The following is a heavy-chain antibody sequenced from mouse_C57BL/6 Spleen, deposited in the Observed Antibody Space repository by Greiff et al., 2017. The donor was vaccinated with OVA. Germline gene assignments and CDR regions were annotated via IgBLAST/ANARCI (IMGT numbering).Heavy chain of an antibody. Sequence: VQLVESGAELAKPGASVKLSCKASGYTFTSYWMHWVKQRPGQGLEWIGYINPSSGYTKYNQKFKDKATLTADKSSSTAYMQLSSLTYEDSAVYYCARSSMGAITTSTSWFAYWGQGTLVTVSA. CDR2: INPSSGYT. CDR1: GYTFTSYW. D-gene: IGHD1-2*01. CDR3: ARSSMGAITTSTSWFAY. J-gene: IGHJ3*01. V-gene: IGHV1-7*01.